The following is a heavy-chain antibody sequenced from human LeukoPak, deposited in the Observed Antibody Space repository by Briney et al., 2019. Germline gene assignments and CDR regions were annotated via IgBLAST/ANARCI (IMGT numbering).Heavy chain of an antibody. CDR3: VKALGRIFHYFDY. CDR1: GFTFSDAW. CDR2: ISSNGGST. V-gene: IGHV3-64D*06. D-gene: IGHD3-3*01. J-gene: IGHJ4*02. Sequence: PGGSLRLSCVASGFTFSDAWMTWVRQAPGKGLEYVSAISSNGGSTYYAGSVKGRFTISRDNSKNTLYLQMSSLRAEDTAVYYCVKALGRIFHYFDYWGQGTLVTVSS.